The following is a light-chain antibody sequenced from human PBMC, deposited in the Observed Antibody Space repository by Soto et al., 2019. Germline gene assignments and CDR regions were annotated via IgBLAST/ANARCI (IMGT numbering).Light chain of an antibody. CDR1: QSVSSN. Sequence: EIVMTQSPATLSVSPGERATLSCRASQSVSSNLAWYQQKPGQAPRLLIYGASTRAPGIPARFSGSGSGTEFTLTISSLQSEDFAVYYCQQDNNWPPYTFGQGTKLEIK. CDR2: GAS. V-gene: IGKV3-15*01. CDR3: QQDNNWPPYT. J-gene: IGKJ2*01.